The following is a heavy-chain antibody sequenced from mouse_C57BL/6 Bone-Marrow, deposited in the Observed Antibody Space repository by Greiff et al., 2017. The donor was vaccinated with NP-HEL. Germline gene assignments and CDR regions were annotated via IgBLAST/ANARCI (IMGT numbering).Heavy chain of an antibody. CDR1: GYTFTSYG. D-gene: IGHD1-1*01. CDR3: ARRAFFITTVVGGDY. V-gene: IGHV1-81*01. Sequence: VQRVESGAELARPGASVKLSCKASGYTFTSYGISWVKQRTGQGLEWIGEIYPRSGNTYYTEKFKGKAQLTADKSSSTAYMELRSLTSEDSAVYFCARRAFFITTVVGGDYWGQGTTLTVSS. J-gene: IGHJ2*01. CDR2: IYPRSGNT.